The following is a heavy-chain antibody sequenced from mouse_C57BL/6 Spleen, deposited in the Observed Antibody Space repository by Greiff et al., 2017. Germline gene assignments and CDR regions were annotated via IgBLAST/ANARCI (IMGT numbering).Heavy chain of an antibody. D-gene: IGHD3-2*02. Sequence: QVQLQQPGAELVRPGSSVKLSCKASGYTFTSYWMDWVKQRPGQGLEWIGNIYPSDSETHYNQKFKDKATLTVDKSSSTAYMQLSSLTSEDSAVYYCARHSSGYPFAYWGQGTLVTVSA. CDR3: ARHSSGYPFAY. CDR1: GYTFTSYW. V-gene: IGHV1-61*01. J-gene: IGHJ3*01. CDR2: IYPSDSET.